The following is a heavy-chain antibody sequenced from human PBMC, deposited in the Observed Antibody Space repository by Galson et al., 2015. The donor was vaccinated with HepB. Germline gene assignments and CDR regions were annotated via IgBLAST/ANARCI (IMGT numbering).Heavy chain of an antibody. CDR2: ISSSSSYI. Sequence: PLRLYCAASGFTFSSYSMNWVRQAPGKGLEWVSSISSSSSYIYYADSVKGRFTISRDNAKNSLYLQMNSLRAEDTAVYYCARVKRNVDTAMVTGGGAFDIWGQGTMVPVSS. J-gene: IGHJ3*02. CDR1: GFTFSSYS. D-gene: IGHD5-18*01. V-gene: IGHV3-21*01. CDR3: ARVKRNVDTAMVTGGGAFDI.